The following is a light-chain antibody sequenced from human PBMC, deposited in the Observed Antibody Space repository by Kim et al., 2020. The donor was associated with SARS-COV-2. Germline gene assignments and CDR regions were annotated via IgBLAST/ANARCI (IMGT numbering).Light chain of an antibody. CDR3: SSYTSSSRV. V-gene: IGLV2-14*04. CDR1: SSDVGGYNY. Sequence: PGQSVTLSCTGTSSDVGGYNYVSWYQQHPGKAPKLMIYDVSKRPSGVSNRFSGSQSGNTASLTISGLQAEDEADYYCSSYTSSSRVFGGGTQLTVL. CDR2: DVS. J-gene: IGLJ3*02.